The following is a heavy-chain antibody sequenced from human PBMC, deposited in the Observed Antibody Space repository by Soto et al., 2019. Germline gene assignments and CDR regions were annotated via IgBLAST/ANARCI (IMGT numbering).Heavy chain of an antibody. Sequence: GGSLRLSCAASGFTVSSNYMSWVRQAPGKGLEWVSVIYSGGSTYYADSVKGRFTISRDNSKNTLYLQMNSLRAEDTAVYYCARGGGSYSPIPFDWGQGTLVTVSS. CDR2: IYSGGST. V-gene: IGHV3-66*01. CDR3: ARGGGSYSPIPFD. J-gene: IGHJ4*02. CDR1: GFTVSSNY. D-gene: IGHD1-26*01.